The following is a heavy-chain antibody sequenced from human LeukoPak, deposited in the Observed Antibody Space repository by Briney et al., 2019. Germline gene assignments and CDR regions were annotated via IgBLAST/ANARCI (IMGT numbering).Heavy chain of an antibody. V-gene: IGHV4-39*07. CDR1: GGSISSSSYY. J-gene: IGHJ4*02. CDR2: IYYSGST. D-gene: IGHD6-19*01. CDR3: AREVGYSSGWYGDY. Sequence: PSETLSLTCTVSGGSISSSSYYWGWIRQPPGKGLEWIGSIYYSGSTYYNPSLKSRVTISVDTSKNQFSLKLSSVTAADTAVYYCAREVGYSSGWYGDYWGQGTLVTVSS.